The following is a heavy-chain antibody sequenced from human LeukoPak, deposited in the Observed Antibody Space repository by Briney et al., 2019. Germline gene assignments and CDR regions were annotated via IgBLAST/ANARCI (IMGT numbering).Heavy chain of an antibody. CDR3: ARALEKISPDY. CDR2: ISSSSSYI. V-gene: IGHV3-21*01. J-gene: IGHJ4*02. Sequence: GGSLRLSCAASGFTFSSYSMNWVRQAPGKGLEWVSSISSSSSYIYYADSMKGRFTISRDNAKNSLYLQINSLRAEDTAVYYCARALEKISPDYWGQGTLVTVSS. CDR1: GFTFSSYS. D-gene: IGHD3-16*02.